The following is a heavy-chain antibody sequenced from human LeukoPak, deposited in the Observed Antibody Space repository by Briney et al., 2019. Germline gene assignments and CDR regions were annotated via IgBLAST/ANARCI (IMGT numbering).Heavy chain of an antibody. CDR2: MNPNSGNT. J-gene: IGHJ4*02. V-gene: IGHV1-8*01. CDR1: GYTFTSYD. Sequence: GASVKVSCMASGYTFTSYDINWVRQATGQRLEWMGWMNPNSGNTGYAQKFQGRVTMTRNTSISTAYMELSSLRSEDTAVYYCARTPGGTWLRGKGSYYFDYWGQGTLVTVSS. D-gene: IGHD5-12*01. CDR3: ARTPGGTWLRGKGSYYFDY.